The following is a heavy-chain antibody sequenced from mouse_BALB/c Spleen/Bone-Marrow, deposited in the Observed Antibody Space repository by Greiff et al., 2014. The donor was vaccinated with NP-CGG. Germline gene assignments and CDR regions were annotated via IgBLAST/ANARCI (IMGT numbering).Heavy chain of an antibody. CDR2: IWGDGRT. CDR1: GFSLTDYG. D-gene: IGHD1-1*01. CDR3: ARNYYDSSFYFDY. V-gene: IGHV2-6-7*01. Sequence: VMLVESGPGLVAPSQSLSITCTVSGFSLTDYGVNWVRQPPGKGLEWLGMIWGDGRTDYNSALKSRLSISKDNSKSQVFLEMNSLQTDDTARYYCARNYYDSSFYFDYWGQGTTLTVSS. J-gene: IGHJ2*01.